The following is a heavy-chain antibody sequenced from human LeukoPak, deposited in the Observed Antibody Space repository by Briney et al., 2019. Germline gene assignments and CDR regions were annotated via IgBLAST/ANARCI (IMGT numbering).Heavy chain of an antibody. D-gene: IGHD3-10*01. CDR3: ARAAVTMVRGVMLLDY. V-gene: IGHV1-2*02. J-gene: IGHJ4*02. CDR1: GYTFTGYY. CDR2: INPNSGST. Sequence: ASVKVSCKASGYTFTGYYMHWVRQAPGQGLEWMGWINPNSGSTNYAQKFQGRVTMTRDTSISTAYMELSRLRSDDTAVYYCARAAVTMVRGVMLLDYWGQGTLVTVSS.